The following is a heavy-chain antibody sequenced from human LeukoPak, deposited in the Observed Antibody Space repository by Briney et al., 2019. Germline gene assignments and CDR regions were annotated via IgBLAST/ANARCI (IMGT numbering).Heavy chain of an antibody. V-gene: IGHV3-15*01. D-gene: IGHD2-15*01. Sequence: PGESLRLSCTAPGVTVSNTWMSWVRQAPGKGLEWVGLFTSRSAGGTIHYAAPVQGRFTILAEDSKNTWYLQMNGLQIEDTGIYYCTTGGGTMDFWGQGTLVTVSS. J-gene: IGHJ4*02. CDR2: FTSRSAGGTI. CDR3: TTGGGTMDF. CDR1: GVTVSNTW.